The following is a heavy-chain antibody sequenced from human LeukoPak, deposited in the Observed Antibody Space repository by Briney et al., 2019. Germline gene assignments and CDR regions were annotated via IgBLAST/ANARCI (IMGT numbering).Heavy chain of an antibody. CDR1: GFTFSSYW. CDR2: INNDGST. Sequence: GGSLRLSCAASGFTFSSYWMHWVRQAPGKGLVLVSLINNDGSTNYADSVKGRFTISRYNAKSTGCLQMNSLRPEDTAVYFCVMGRAYNYWGRGTMVTVS. V-gene: IGHV3-74*01. D-gene: IGHD5-18*01. CDR3: VMGRAYNY. J-gene: IGHJ4*03.